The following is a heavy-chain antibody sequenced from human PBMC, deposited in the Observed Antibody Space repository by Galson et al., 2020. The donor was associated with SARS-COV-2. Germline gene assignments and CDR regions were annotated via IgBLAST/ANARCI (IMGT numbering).Heavy chain of an antibody. J-gene: IGHJ4*02. V-gene: IGHV3-43*01. CDR3: AKDIHYDSGIDY. D-gene: IGHD3-22*01. Sequence: GESLKISCAASGLTFDDYTTHWVRQAPGKGMEWVSLISWDGGSTYYADSVKGRFTISRDNSKNSLYLQMNSLRTEDTALYYCAKDIHYDSGIDYWGQGTLVTVSS. CDR2: ISWDGGST. CDR1: GLTFDDYT.